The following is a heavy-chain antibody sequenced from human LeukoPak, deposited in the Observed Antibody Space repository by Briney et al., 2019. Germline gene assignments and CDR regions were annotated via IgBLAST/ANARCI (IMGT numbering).Heavy chain of an antibody. D-gene: IGHD2-15*01. CDR3: ARVRCSGGTCYLDY. CDR2: ISSSGSTI. Sequence: GGSLRLSCAASGFTFSSYGMNWVRQAPGKGLEWVSYISSSGSTISYADSVKGRFTISRDNAKNSLYLQMNSLRAEDTAVYYCARVRCSGGTCYLDYWGQGTLVTVSS. CDR1: GFTFSSYG. V-gene: IGHV3-48*04. J-gene: IGHJ4*02.